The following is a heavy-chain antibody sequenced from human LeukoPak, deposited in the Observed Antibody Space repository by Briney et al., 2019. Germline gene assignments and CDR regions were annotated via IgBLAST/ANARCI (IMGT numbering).Heavy chain of an antibody. J-gene: IGHJ4*02. V-gene: IGHV4-4*07. D-gene: IGHD2-15*01. CDR1: GGSISSYY. CDR2: IYGSGNT. CDR3: ARESVGYCSGGSCPYYFDY. Sequence: SETLSLTCTVSGGSISSYYWSWVRQPAGKGLEWIGRIYGSGNTNYNPSLKSRVTMSVDTSRNQFSLKLRSVTAADTAVYYCARESVGYCSGGSCPYYFDYWGQGTLVTVSS.